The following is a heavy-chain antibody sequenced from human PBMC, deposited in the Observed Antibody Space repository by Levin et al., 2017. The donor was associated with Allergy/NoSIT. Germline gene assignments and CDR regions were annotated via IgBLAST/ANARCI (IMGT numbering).Heavy chain of an antibody. CDR2: ISGYNANT. D-gene: IGHD2-2*01. V-gene: IGHV1-18*01. CDR1: GYTFSSYS. CDR3: ARALRFGTSSDY. Sequence: GASVKVSCKASGYTFSSYSISWVRQAPGQGLEWMGWISGYNANTQYTQNLQGRVTLTTDTSTSTAYMELRSLRPDDTAVYYCARALRFGTSSDYWGQGTLVTVSS. J-gene: IGHJ4*02.